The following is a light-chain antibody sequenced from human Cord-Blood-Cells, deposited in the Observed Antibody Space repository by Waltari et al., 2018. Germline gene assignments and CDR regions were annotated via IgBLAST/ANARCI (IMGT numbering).Light chain of an antibody. CDR1: QSISSD. Sequence: DIQMTQSPSSLSASVGDRVTITCRASQSISSDLNWYQQKPGKAPNLLIYAASSLQSRVPSRFTGSGSVTYFTLTISSLQPEDFATYYCQQSYSTPFTFGPGTKVDIK. CDR3: QQSYSTPFT. CDR2: AAS. V-gene: IGKV1-39*01. J-gene: IGKJ3*01.